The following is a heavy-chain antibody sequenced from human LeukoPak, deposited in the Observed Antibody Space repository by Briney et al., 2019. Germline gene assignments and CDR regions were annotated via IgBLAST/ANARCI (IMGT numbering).Heavy chain of an antibody. CDR2: INPNSGGT. Sequence: GASVKVSCKASGYTFTDYYMYWVRQAPGQGLEWMGWINPNSGGTNYAQKFQGRVTMTRDTSISTAYMELSRLRSDDTAVYYCARRACSSSSCYGGGYNWFDPWGQGTLVTVSS. J-gene: IGHJ5*02. V-gene: IGHV1-2*02. CDR3: ARRACSSSSCYGGGYNWFDP. D-gene: IGHD2-2*01. CDR1: GYTFTDYY.